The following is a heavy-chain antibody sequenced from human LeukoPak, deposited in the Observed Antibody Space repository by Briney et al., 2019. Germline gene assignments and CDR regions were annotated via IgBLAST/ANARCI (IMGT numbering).Heavy chain of an antibody. V-gene: IGHV1-2*02. CDR1: GYTFTGYY. J-gene: IGHJ4*02. D-gene: IGHD2-2*01. CDR2: INPNSGGT. Sequence: WASVKVSCKASGYTFTGYYMHWVRQAPGQGLEWRGWINPNSGGTNYAQKFQGRVTMTRDTSISTAYMELSRLRSDDTAVYYCAREYCSSTSCYYGGDYWGQGTLVTVSS. CDR3: AREYCSSTSCYYGGDY.